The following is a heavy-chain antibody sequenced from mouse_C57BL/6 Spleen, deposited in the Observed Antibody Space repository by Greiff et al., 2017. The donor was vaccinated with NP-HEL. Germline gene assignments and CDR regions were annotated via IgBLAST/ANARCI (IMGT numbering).Heavy chain of an antibody. V-gene: IGHV1-55*01. CDR1: GYTFTSYW. CDR3: ARFYGPYWYFDV. CDR2: IYPGSGST. D-gene: IGHD1-1*02. Sequence: QVQLKQPGAELVKPGASVKMSCKASGYTFTSYWITWVKQRPGQGLEWIGDIYPGSGSTNYNEKFKSKATLTVDTSSSTAYMQLSSLTSEDSAVYYCARFYGPYWYFDVWGTGTTVTVSS. J-gene: IGHJ1*03.